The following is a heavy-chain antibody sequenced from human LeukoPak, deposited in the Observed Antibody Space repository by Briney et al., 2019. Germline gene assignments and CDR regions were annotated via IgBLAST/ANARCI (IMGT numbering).Heavy chain of an antibody. Sequence: SETLSLTCTVSGGSINSYYWSWIRQPPGKGLEWIGYIYYSGSTNYNPSLKSRVTISVDTSKNQFSLKLSSVTAADTAVYYCARHLMILGYFDYWGQGTLVTVSS. CDR2: IYYSGST. D-gene: IGHD3/OR15-3a*01. V-gene: IGHV4-59*08. J-gene: IGHJ4*02. CDR3: ARHLMILGYFDY. CDR1: GGSINSYY.